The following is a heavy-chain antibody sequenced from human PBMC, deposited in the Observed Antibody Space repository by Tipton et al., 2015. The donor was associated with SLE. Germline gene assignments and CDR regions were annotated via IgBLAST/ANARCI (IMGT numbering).Heavy chain of an antibody. J-gene: IGHJ2*01. D-gene: IGHD2-8*01. CDR3: ARIARRTYFDL. V-gene: IGHV4-59*11. CDR1: FVSIRSHY. CDR2: VYDSGST. Sequence: TLSLTCTGSFVSIRSHYWNWIRQPPGKGLEWIGYVYDSGSTNYNPSLKSRVTISVDTSKNQFSLELSSVTAADTAVYYCARIARRTYFDLWGRGTLVTVSS.